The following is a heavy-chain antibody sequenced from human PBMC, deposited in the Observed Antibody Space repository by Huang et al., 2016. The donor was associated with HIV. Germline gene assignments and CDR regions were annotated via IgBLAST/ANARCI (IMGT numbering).Heavy chain of an antibody. J-gene: IGHJ4*02. CDR3: ARQVDGFRSHFDF. Sequence: EVLLVQSGAELKEPGESLKISCKASGYGFSSYGIGWVRQKPGKGLEWMGIIYPRDSETKYSPSCDGQVTISADKSTRTAYLQWESLKAPDTAIYFCARQVDGFRSHFDFWGQGTLVSVSS. CDR1: GYGFSSYG. V-gene: IGHV5-51*01. CDR2: IYPRDSET. D-gene: IGHD5-18*01.